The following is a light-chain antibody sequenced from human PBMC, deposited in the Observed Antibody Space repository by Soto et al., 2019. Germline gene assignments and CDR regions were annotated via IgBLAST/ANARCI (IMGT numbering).Light chain of an antibody. CDR1: QSISSY. Sequence: DIQMTQSPSSLSASVGDRVTITCRARQSISSYLNWYQQKPGKAPKLLIYAASSLQSGVPSRFSGSGSGTDFTLTISSLQHEDLATYYCHQSYSTPLTFGGGTKVEIK. CDR3: HQSYSTPLT. V-gene: IGKV1-39*01. CDR2: AAS. J-gene: IGKJ4*01.